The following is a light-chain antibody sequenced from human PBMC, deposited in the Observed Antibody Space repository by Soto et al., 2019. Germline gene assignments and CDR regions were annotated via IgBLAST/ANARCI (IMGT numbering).Light chain of an antibody. V-gene: IGKV3-20*01. CDR2: DSS. CDR3: QQYDISPWT. Sequence: EIVMTQSPATPSLSPGERATLPCRASQSVSSNLAWYQQKPGQPPRLLIYDSSTRATGFPDRFSGSGSGTDFTLTIIRLEPEDFAVYYCQQYDISPWTFGQGTKVE. CDR1: QSVSSN. J-gene: IGKJ1*01.